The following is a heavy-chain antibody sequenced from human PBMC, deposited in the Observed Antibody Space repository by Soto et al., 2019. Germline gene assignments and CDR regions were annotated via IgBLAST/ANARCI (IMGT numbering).Heavy chain of an antibody. V-gene: IGHV3-30*18. CDR3: AKLVGGPGRVVDY. J-gene: IGHJ4*02. Sequence: QVQLVESGGGVVQPGRSLRLSCAASGFTFSSYGMHWVRQAPGKGLEWVAVISYDGSNKYYADSVKGRFTISRDNSKNTLYLQMNSLRAEDTAVYYCAKLVGGPGRVVDYWGQGTLVTVSS. D-gene: IGHD2-15*01. CDR1: GFTFSSYG. CDR2: ISYDGSNK.